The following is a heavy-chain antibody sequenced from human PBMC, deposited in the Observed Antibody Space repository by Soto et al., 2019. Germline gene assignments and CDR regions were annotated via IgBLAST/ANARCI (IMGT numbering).Heavy chain of an antibody. CDR2: IWYDGSNK. Sequence: QVQLVESGGGGVQPGRSLRLSCAASGFTFSSHGMHWVRQAPGKGLEWVAVIWYDGSNKYYVDSVKGRFTISRDNSKNTLYLQMNSLRAEDTAVYYCARDAGRGFGWFDPWGQGTLVTVSS. CDR1: GFTFSSHG. V-gene: IGHV3-33*01. D-gene: IGHD3-16*01. J-gene: IGHJ5*02. CDR3: ARDAGRGFGWFDP.